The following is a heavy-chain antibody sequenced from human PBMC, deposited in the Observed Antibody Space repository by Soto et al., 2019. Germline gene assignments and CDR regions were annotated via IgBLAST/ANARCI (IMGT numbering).Heavy chain of an antibody. CDR3: ARDRAITFGGVILELPYGMEV. D-gene: IGHD3-16*01. CDR1: GFTFSSYS. Sequence: GSLRLSCAASGFTFSSYSMNWVRQAPWKGLEWVSSISSSSSYIYYADSVKGRFTISRDNAKNSLYLQMNSLRAEDTAVYYCARDRAITFGGVILELPYGMEVWGHGNTVTVSS. CDR2: ISSSSSYI. V-gene: IGHV3-21*01. J-gene: IGHJ6*02.